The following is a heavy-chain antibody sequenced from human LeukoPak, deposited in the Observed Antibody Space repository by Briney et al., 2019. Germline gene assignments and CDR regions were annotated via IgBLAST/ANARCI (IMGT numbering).Heavy chain of an antibody. CDR3: ARSSSPNWFDP. CDR1: GYTFTGYY. CDR2: INPNSGGT. J-gene: IGHJ5*02. D-gene: IGHD6-6*01. V-gene: IGHV1-2*02. Sequence: VASVKVSCKASGYTFTGYYMHWVRQAPGQGLEWMGWINPNSGGTNYAQKFQGRVTMTRDTSISTAYMELSSLRSEDTAVYYCARSSSPNWFDPWGQGTLVTVSS.